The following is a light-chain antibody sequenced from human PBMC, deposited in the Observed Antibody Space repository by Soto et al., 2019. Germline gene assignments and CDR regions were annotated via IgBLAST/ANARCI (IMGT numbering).Light chain of an antibody. CDR3: QQYTNYPWT. Sequence: DIQMTESPSSLSASVEGIFIISFRASQSISNHLNWYQQKPGKAPKLLIFAASSLQSGVPSRFSGSRSGPDFTLTISSLRPEDFATYYCQQYTNYPWTFGQGTKVDIK. CDR2: AAS. CDR1: QSISNH. V-gene: IGKV1-39*01. J-gene: IGKJ1*01.